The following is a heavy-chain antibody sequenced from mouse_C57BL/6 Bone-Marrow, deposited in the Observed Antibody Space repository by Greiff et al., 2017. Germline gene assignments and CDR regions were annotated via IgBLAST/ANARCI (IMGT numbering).Heavy chain of an antibody. CDR2: IYPGSGST. CDR3: ARPYYSNYWYFDV. CDR1: GYTFTSYW. Sequence: VQLQQSGAELVKPGASVKMSCKDSGYTFTSYWITWVKQRPGQGLEWIGDIYPGSGSTNYNEKFKSKATLTVDTSSSTAYMQLSSLTSEDSAVYYCARPYYSNYWYFDVWGTGTTVTVSS. D-gene: IGHD2-5*01. J-gene: IGHJ1*03. V-gene: IGHV1-55*01.